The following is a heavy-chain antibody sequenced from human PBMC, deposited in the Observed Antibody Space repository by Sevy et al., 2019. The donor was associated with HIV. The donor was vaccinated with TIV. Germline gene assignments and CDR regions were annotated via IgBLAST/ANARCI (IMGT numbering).Heavy chain of an antibody. J-gene: IGHJ4*02. V-gene: IGHV3-30-3*01. CDR1: GFAFSTHA. Sequence: GGSLRLSCAASGFAFSTHAMHWVRQAPGKGLEWVAVISYEGTETFYAASVEGRFTISRDNSKNMLSLQINSLRAEDTAVYYCARDTYGRVDYFDYWGQGTLVTVSS. D-gene: IGHD4-17*01. CDR3: ARDTYGRVDYFDY. CDR2: ISYEGTET.